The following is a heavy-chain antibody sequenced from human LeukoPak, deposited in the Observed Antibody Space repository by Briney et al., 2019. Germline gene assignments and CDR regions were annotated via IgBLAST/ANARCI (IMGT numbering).Heavy chain of an antibody. CDR1: GGSISSSSYY. J-gene: IGHJ4*02. V-gene: IGHV4-39*01. Sequence: SETLSLTCTVSGGSISSSSYYWGWIRQPPGKGLEWIGSIYYSGSTYYNPSLKSRVTISVDTSKNQFSLKLSSVTAADTAVYYCARHGIAMVRGVITRPDSIDYWGQGTLVTVSS. CDR3: ARHGIAMVRGVITRPDSIDY. D-gene: IGHD3-10*01. CDR2: IYYSGST.